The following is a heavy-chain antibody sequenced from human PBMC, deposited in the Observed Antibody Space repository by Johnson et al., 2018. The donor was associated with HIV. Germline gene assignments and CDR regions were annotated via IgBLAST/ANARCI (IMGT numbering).Heavy chain of an antibody. D-gene: IGHD4-11*01. CDR3: ARNHPQSSDAFDI. CDR2: IYSGGST. Sequence: VQLVESGGGLIQPGGSLRLSCAASGFTVSSNYMSWVRQAPGKGLEWVSVIYSGGSTYYADSVKGRFTISRDNSKNTLYLQMNSLRAEDTAVYYSARNHPQSSDAFDIWGLGTMVTVSS. CDR1: GFTVSSNY. J-gene: IGHJ3*02. V-gene: IGHV3-66*03.